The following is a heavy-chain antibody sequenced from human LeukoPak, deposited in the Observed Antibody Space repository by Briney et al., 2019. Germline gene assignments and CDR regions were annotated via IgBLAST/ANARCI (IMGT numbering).Heavy chain of an antibody. CDR2: TSKDGSDK. Sequence: GGSLRLSCAASGFTFSGHAMHWVRQVPGKGLEWVAVTSKDGSDKYYADSVKGRFTISRDNSRNSLYLQMNSLRADDTAVYYCAKDWGYALGTYCDSWGQGTLVTVSS. CDR1: GFTFSGHA. V-gene: IGHV3-30*18. D-gene: IGHD3-10*01. J-gene: IGHJ4*02. CDR3: AKDWGYALGTYCDS.